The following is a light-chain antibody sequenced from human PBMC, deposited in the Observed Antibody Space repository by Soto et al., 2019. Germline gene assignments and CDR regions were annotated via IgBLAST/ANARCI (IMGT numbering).Light chain of an antibody. CDR2: DTS. J-gene: IGKJ5*01. CDR1: QSVRRY. Sequence: SAATVSLTQGERATLSWGASQSVRRYLDWYQKNNGKAPRPPIYDTSIRASGIPARLSGSGYGTDLTITISSIHTEDSEVYCCQQHSNRPLAFGHGTRLEIK. CDR3: QQHSNRPLA. V-gene: IGKV3-11*01.